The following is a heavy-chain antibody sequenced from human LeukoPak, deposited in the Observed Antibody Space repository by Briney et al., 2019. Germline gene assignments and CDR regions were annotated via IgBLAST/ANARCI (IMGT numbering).Heavy chain of an antibody. Sequence: GASVKVSCKASGYTFTSYYMHWVRQAPGQGLEWMGIINPSGGSTSYAQKFQGRVTMTRDMSTSTVYMELSSLRSEDTAVYYCAREWCPNGVCFPGVGGWFDPWGQGTLVTVSS. D-gene: IGHD2-8*01. CDR2: INPSGGST. CDR3: AREWCPNGVCFPGVGGWFDP. CDR1: GYTFTSYY. J-gene: IGHJ5*02. V-gene: IGHV1-46*01.